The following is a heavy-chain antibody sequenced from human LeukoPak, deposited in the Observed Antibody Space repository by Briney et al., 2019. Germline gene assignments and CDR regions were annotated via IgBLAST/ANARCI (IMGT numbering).Heavy chain of an antibody. CDR2: IYYSGST. CDR3: ARHGTGYSSSWYPSRGFDP. J-gene: IGHJ5*02. D-gene: IGHD6-13*01. V-gene: IGHV4-59*08. CDR1: GGSISSYY. Sequence: SETLSLTCTVSGGSISSYYWIWIGQPPAKGLEWIGYIYYSGSTNYNPSLKSRVTISVDTSKNQFSLKLSSVTAADTAVYYCARHGTGYSSSWYPSRGFDPWGQGTLVTVSS.